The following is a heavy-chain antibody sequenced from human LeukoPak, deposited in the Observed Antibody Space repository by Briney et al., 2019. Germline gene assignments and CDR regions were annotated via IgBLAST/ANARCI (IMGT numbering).Heavy chain of an antibody. J-gene: IGHJ4*02. CDR3: TTVAPVWDGYNYFYFDY. D-gene: IGHD5-24*01. V-gene: IGHV3-15*01. CDR2: IKSKTDGGTT. CDR1: GFTFSNAW. Sequence: PGGSLRFSCAASGFTFSNAWMSWVRQAPGKGLEWVGRIKSKTDGGTTDYAAPVKGRFTISRDDSKNTLYLQMNSLKTEDTAVYYCTTVAPVWDGYNYFYFDYWGQGTLVTVSS.